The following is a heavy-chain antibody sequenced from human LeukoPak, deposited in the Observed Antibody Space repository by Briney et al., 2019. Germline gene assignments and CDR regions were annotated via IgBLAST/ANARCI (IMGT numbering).Heavy chain of an antibody. V-gene: IGHV3-53*01. J-gene: IGHJ4*02. D-gene: IGHD2-21*02. CDR3: ARGRANCGGDCYSPVYYFDY. CDR1: GFTVSSNY. CDR2: IYSGGST. Sequence: GGSLRLSCAASGFTVSSNYMSWVRQAPGKGLEWVSVIYSGGSTYYADSVKGRFTISRDNSKNTLCLQMNSLRAEDTAVYYCARGRANCGGDCYSPVYYFDYWGQGTLVTVSS.